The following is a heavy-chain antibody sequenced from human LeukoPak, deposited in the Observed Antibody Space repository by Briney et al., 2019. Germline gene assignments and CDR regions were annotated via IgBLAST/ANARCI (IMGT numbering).Heavy chain of an antibody. Sequence: GGSLRLSCAASGFTFSSYAMHWVRQAPGKGLEWVAVISYDGSNKYYADSVKGRFTISRDNSKNTLYLQMNSLRAEDTAVYYCARDIRSEREYSPGDYWGQGTLVTVSS. CDR3: ARDIRSEREYSPGDY. J-gene: IGHJ4*02. CDR2: ISYDGSNK. CDR1: GFTFSSYA. D-gene: IGHD2/OR15-2a*01. V-gene: IGHV3-30-3*01.